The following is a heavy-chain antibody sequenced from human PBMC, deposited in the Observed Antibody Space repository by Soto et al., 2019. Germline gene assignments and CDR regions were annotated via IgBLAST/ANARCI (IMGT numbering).Heavy chain of an antibody. CDR2: INPNSGGT. J-gene: IGHJ4*02. Sequence: ASVKVSCKASGYTFTGYYMHWVRQAPGQGLEWIGWINPNSGGTNYAQKFQGRVTMTRDTSISTAYMELSRLRSDDTAVYYCARARKSIAAPTDYWGQGTLVTVSP. CDR1: GYTFTGYY. V-gene: IGHV1-2*02. D-gene: IGHD6-6*01. CDR3: ARARKSIAAPTDY.